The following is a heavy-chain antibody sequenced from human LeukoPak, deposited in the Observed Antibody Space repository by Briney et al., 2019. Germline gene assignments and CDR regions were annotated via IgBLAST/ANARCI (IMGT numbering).Heavy chain of an antibody. V-gene: IGHV4-30-2*01. CDR1: GGSISSGGYY. Sequence: SQTLSLTCTVSGGSISSGGYYWSWIRQPPGKGLEWIGYIYHSGSTYYNPSLKSRVTISVDTSKNQFSLKLSSVTAADTAVYYCARDLGGRFGIDAFDIWGQGTMVTVSS. D-gene: IGHD3-10*01. CDR3: ARDLGGRFGIDAFDI. CDR2: IYHSGST. J-gene: IGHJ3*02.